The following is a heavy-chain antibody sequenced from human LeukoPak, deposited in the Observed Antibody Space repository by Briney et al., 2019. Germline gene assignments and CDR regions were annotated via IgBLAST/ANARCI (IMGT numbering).Heavy chain of an antibody. Sequence: ASVKVSCKASGYTFTSYTIYWVRQAPGQGLEWMGWISVHNGNTKYAQKLQGRVTSTTDTSTSTAYMELRSLRSDDTAVYYCARDRMILGVPFDYWGQGTLVTVSS. D-gene: IGHD3-10*01. V-gene: IGHV1-18*01. J-gene: IGHJ4*02. CDR2: ISVHNGNT. CDR1: GYTFTSYT. CDR3: ARDRMILGVPFDY.